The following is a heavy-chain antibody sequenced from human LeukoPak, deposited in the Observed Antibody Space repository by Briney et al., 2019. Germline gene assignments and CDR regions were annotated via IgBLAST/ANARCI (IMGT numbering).Heavy chain of an antibody. D-gene: IGHD3-22*01. V-gene: IGHV4-59*01. CDR3: ARGKQDDSSGYSGYYFDY. Sequence: SETLSLTCTVSGGSISSYYWSWIRQPPGEGLEWIGYIYYSGSTNYNPSLKSRVTISVDTSKNQFSLKLSSVTAADTAVYYCARGKQDDSSGYSGYYFDYWGQGTLVTVSS. J-gene: IGHJ4*02. CDR2: IYYSGST. CDR1: GGSISSYY.